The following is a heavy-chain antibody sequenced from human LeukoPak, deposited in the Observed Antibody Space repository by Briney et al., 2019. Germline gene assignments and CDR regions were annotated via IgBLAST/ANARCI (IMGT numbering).Heavy chain of an antibody. CDR1: GFRFSYHD. J-gene: IGHJ3*02. CDR3: ARELGGTKTGGFDI. D-gene: IGHD1-14*01. CDR2: IRAAGAHT. V-gene: IGHV3-64*02. Sequence: PGGSLRLSGAASGFRFSYHDMHWVRQAPGKGLEFVSSIRAAGAHTFYADSVKGRFTISRDNFQSTMYLQMDGLRPEDSAVYYCARELGGTKTGGFDIWGQGTVVTVSS.